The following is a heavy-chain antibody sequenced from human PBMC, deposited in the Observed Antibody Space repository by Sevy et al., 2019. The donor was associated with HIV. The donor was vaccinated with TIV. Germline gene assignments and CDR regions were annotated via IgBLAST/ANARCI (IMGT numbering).Heavy chain of an antibody. CDR1: GFTFSSFG. CDR3: AKAGPPYYTSGSYMYYFDY. V-gene: IGHV3-30*18. J-gene: IGHJ4*02. D-gene: IGHD3-10*01. CDR2: ISYDGSDK. Sequence: GGSLRLSCAASGFTFSSFGMHWVRQVPGKGLEWVSLISYDGSDKRYVDSVKGRFTISRDSSKNTLYLQMNSLRGGDTAVYYCAKAGPPYYTSGSYMYYFDYWGQGALVTVSS.